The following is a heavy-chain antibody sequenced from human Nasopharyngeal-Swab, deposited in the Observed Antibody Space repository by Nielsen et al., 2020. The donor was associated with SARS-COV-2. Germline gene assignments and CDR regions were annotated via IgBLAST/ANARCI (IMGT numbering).Heavy chain of an antibody. CDR1: GYTFTSYA. CDR3: ARDDYYYYGMDV. CDR2: INAGNGNT. J-gene: IGHJ6*02. V-gene: IGHV1-3*01. Sequence: ASVKVSCKASGYTFTSYAMHWVRQAPGQRLEWMGWINAGNGNTKYSQKFQGRVTITRDTSASTAYMELSSLRSEDTAEYYCARDDYYYYGMDVWGQGTTVTVSS.